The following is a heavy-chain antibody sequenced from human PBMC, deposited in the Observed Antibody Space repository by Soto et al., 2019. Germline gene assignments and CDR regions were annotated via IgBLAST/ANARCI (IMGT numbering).Heavy chain of an antibody. CDR2: FDPEDGET. V-gene: IGHV1-24*01. D-gene: IGHD6-13*01. CDR1: GYTLTELS. J-gene: IGHJ4*02. Sequence: ASVKVSCKVSGYTLTELSMRWVRQAPGKGLEWMGGFDPEDGETIYAQKFQGRVTMTEDTSTDTAYMELSSLRSEDTAVYYCAIYLPKQTGYSSSWIEYYFDYWGQGTLLTVSS. CDR3: AIYLPKQTGYSSSWIEYYFDY.